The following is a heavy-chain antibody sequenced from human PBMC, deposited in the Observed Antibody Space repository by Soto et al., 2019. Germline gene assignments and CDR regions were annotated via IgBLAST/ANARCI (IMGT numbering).Heavy chain of an antibody. D-gene: IGHD2-2*01. CDR3: ARHCSDTSCKNWFDP. V-gene: IGHV4-59*01. Sequence: PSETLSLTCTVSGGPISDYYWSWIRQPPGKGLEWIGYIYYSGSTNYNPSLKSRVTISVDTSKKQFSLNLRSVTAADTAMYYCARHCSDTSCKNWFDPWGQGTLVTVSS. CDR1: GGPISDYY. CDR2: IYYSGST. J-gene: IGHJ5*02.